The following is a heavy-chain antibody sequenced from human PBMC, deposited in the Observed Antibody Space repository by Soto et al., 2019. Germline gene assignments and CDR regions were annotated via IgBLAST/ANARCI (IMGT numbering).Heavy chain of an antibody. D-gene: IGHD5-18*01. CDR3: AGEGSSYGPYYFDY. V-gene: IGHV3-11*01. CDR2: ITSSGSTT. J-gene: IGHJ4*02. Sequence: QVQLVESGGDLVKPGGSLRLSCAASGFTFSDYYMSWIRQAPGKGLEWVSSITSSGSTTYYTDSVEGRFTISSDNAKNSLYLQMNSLRAEDTAVYYCAGEGSSYGPYYFDYWGQGTLVTVSS. CDR1: GFTFSDYY.